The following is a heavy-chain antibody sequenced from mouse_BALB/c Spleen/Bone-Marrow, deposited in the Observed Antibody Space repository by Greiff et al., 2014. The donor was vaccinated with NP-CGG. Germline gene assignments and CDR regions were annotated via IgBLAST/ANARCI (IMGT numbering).Heavy chain of an antibody. CDR1: GYTFTDYE. Sequence: LVESGAELVRPGASVTLSCKASGYTFTDYEMHWVKQTPVHGLEWTGAIDPETGGTAYNQKFKGKATLTADKSSSTAYMELRSLTSEDSAVYYCTSYDWFAYWGQGTLVTVSA. D-gene: IGHD2-12*01. CDR2: IDPETGGT. CDR3: TSYDWFAY. J-gene: IGHJ3*01. V-gene: IGHV1-15*01.